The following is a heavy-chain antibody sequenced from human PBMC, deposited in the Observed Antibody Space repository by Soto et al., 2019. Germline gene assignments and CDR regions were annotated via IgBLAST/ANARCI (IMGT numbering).Heavy chain of an antibody. Sequence: GGSLRLSCAASGFTFSSYAMSWVRQAPGKGLEWVSALSGSGDSTYYADSVKGRFTISRDNSKNTLYLQMNSLRPEDTAVYHCAKGGYEYDSRDSDAFDIWGQGTMVTVSS. V-gene: IGHV3-23*01. CDR3: AKGGYEYDSRDSDAFDI. CDR1: GFTFSSYA. CDR2: LSGSGDST. D-gene: IGHD3-22*01. J-gene: IGHJ3*02.